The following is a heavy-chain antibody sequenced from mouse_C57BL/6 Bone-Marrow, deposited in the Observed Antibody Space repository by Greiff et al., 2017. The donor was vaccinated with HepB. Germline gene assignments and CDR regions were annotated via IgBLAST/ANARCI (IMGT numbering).Heavy chain of an antibody. Sequence: VQLQQSGPVLVKPGASVKMSCKASGYTFTDYYMNWVQQSHGKSLEWIGVINPYNGGTSYNQKFKGKATLTVDKSSSTAYMELNSLTSEDSAVYYCARYSNYVDWYFDVWGTGTTVTVSS. D-gene: IGHD2-5*01. CDR1: GYTFTDYY. CDR3: ARYSNYVDWYFDV. J-gene: IGHJ1*03. CDR2: INPYNGGT. V-gene: IGHV1-19*01.